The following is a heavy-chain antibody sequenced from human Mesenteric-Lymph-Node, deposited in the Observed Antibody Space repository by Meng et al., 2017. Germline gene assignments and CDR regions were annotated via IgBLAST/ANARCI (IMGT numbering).Heavy chain of an antibody. Sequence: GGSLRLSCAASGFTFSSYAMSWVRQAPGKGLEWVSAISGSGGSTYYADSVKGRFTISRDNSKNTLYLQMNSLRAEDMAFYYCAKKKGISATVDRFYDYWGQGMLVTVSS. D-gene: IGHD6-13*01. CDR1: GFTFSSYA. CDR3: AKKKGISATVDRFYDY. J-gene: IGHJ4*02. CDR2: ISGSGGST. V-gene: IGHV3-23*01.